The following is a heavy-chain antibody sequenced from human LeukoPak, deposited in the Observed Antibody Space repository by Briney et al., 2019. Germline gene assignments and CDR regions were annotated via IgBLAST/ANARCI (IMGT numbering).Heavy chain of an antibody. CDR1: GYTFTSYY. D-gene: IGHD4-17*01. CDR2: INPSGGST. J-gene: IGHJ4*02. CDR3: ARAPDYGDYDGGFDY. V-gene: IGHV1-46*01. Sequence: ASVKVSCKASGYTFTSYYMHWVRQAPGQGLEWMEIINPSGGSTSYAQKFQGRVTMTRDTSTSTVYTELSSLRSEDTAVYYCARAPDYGDYDGGFDYWGQGTLVTVSS.